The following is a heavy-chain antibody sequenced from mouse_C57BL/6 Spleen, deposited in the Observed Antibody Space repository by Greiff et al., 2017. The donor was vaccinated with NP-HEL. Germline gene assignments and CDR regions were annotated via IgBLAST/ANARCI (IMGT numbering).Heavy chain of an antibody. CDR3: ARPDSNYAWFAY. J-gene: IGHJ3*01. D-gene: IGHD2-5*01. CDR2: ISSGSSTI. V-gene: IGHV5-17*01. CDR1: GFTFSDYG. Sequence: EVQGVESGGGLVKPGGSLKLSCAASGFTFSDYGMHWVRQAPEKGLEWVAYISSGSSTIYYADTVKGRFTISRDNAKNTLFLQMTSLRSEDTTMYYCARPDSNYAWFAYWGQGTLVTVSA.